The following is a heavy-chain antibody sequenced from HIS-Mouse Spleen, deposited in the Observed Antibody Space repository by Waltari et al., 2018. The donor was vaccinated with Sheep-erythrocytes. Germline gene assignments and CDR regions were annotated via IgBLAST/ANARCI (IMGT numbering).Heavy chain of an antibody. Sequence: EVQLVESGGGLVQPGGSLRLSCAASGFPFGSYGMNWVRQAPGKGLAWVSYISSSSSTIYYADSVKGRFTISRDNAKNSLYLQMNSLRAEDTAVYYCASSSSSWYWYFDLWGRGTLVTVSS. CDR3: ASSSSSWYWYFDL. D-gene: IGHD6-13*01. J-gene: IGHJ2*01. CDR2: ISSSSSTI. V-gene: IGHV3-48*01. CDR1: GFPFGSYG.